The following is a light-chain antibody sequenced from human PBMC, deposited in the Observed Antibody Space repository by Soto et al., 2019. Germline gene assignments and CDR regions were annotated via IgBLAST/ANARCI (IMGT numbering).Light chain of an antibody. V-gene: IGKV1-39*01. Sequence: DIQMTQSPSSLSASVGDRVTITCRASQSISSYLNWHQQKPGKAPKLLIYAASSLQSGVPSRFSGSGSGTDFTLTISILQPEDFATYYCQQSYSTPFIFGPGTKVDIK. J-gene: IGKJ3*01. CDR2: AAS. CDR1: QSISSY. CDR3: QQSYSTPFI.